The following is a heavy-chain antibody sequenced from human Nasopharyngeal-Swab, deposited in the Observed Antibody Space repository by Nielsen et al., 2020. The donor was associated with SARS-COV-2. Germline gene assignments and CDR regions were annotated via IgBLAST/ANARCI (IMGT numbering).Heavy chain of an antibody. CDR2: INHSGST. Sequence: SETLSLTCSVSGGSISSYYWSWIRQPPGKGLEWIGEINHSGSTNYNPSLKSRVTISVDTSKNQFSLKLSSVTAADTAVYYCARGGVVVGYYGMDVWGQGTTVTVSS. V-gene: IGHV4-34*01. CDR1: GGSISSYY. D-gene: IGHD2-2*01. CDR3: ARGGVVVGYYGMDV. J-gene: IGHJ6*02.